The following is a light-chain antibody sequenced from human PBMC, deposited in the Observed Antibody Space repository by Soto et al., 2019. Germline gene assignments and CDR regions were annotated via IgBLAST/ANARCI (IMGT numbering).Light chain of an antibody. CDR3: QQYNIWLWT. CDR2: GAS. J-gene: IGKJ1*01. V-gene: IGKV3-15*01. Sequence: ETVITQSQAPLSVSPGEGATLSFRASQSVSSKLAWYQQKPGQAPRLLIYGASTRATGIPARFSGSGSGTEFTLIISSLQSEDSAVYYCQQYNIWLWTFGQGTKVDIK. CDR1: QSVSSK.